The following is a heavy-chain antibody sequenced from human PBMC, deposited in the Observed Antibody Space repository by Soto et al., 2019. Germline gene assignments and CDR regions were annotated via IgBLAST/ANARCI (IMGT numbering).Heavy chain of an antibody. Sequence: ASVKVSCKASGYTFTRYAMHWVRQAPGQRLEWMGWINAGNGNTKYSQKFQGRVTITRDTSASTAYMELSSLRSEDTAVYYCGRFVAAAGTAWFYYYGRDVGGQGTTVTVSS. CDR2: INAGNGNT. D-gene: IGHD6-13*01. V-gene: IGHV1-3*01. CDR1: GYTFTRYA. J-gene: IGHJ6*02. CDR3: GRFVAAAGTAWFYYYGRDV.